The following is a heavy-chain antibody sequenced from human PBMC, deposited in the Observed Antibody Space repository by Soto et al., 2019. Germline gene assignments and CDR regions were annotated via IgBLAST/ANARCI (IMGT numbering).Heavy chain of an antibody. Sequence: GSLILSCAASGFTFSSYWMHWVRQAPGKGLVWVSRINSDGSSTSYADSVKGRFTISRDNAKNTLYLQMNSLRAEDTAVYYCARREYSSSSMDVWGQGTTVTVSS. CDR1: GFTFSSYW. V-gene: IGHV3-74*01. D-gene: IGHD6-6*01. CDR2: INSDGSST. J-gene: IGHJ6*02. CDR3: ARREYSSSSMDV.